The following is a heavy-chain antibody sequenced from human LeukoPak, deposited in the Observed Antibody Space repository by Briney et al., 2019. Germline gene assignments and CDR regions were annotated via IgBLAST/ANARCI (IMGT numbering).Heavy chain of an antibody. CDR1: GFSFANYA. V-gene: IGHV3-23*01. D-gene: IGHD1-26*01. CDR2: ISGTYSRT. J-gene: IGHJ4*02. Sequence: GGSLRLSCAASGFSFANYAMNWVRQAPGKGLEWVSTISGTYSRTYYTASVKGRFTISRDNAKNSLYLQMNSLRAEDTALYYCAKDTGGSYSLDFDYWGQGTLVTVSS. CDR3: AKDTGGSYSLDFDY.